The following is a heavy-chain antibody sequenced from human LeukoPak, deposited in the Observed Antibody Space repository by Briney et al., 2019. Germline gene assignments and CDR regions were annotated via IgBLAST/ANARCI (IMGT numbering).Heavy chain of an antibody. D-gene: IGHD5-18*01. CDR1: GGSFSGYY. V-gene: IGHV4-34*01. J-gene: IGHJ4*02. CDR2: INHSGST. Sequence: PSETLSLTCAVYGGSFSGYYWSWIRQPPGKGLEWIGEINHSGSTNYNPSLKSRVTISVDTSKNQLSLKLSSVTAADTAVYYCASRAYSYGNWGQGTLVTVSS. CDR3: ASRAYSYGN.